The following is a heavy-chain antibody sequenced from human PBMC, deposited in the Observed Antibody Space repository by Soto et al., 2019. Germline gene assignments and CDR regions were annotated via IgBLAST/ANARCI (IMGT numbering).Heavy chain of an antibody. Sequence: WASVKVSCKASGGTFSSYAISWVRQAPGQGLEWMGGIIPIFGTANYAQKFQGRVTITADESTSTAYMELSSLRSEDTAVYYCARERLNYDFWSGYQYYFDYWGQEPWSPS. D-gene: IGHD3-3*01. CDR1: GGTFSSYA. CDR2: IIPIFGTA. V-gene: IGHV1-69*13. J-gene: IGHJ4*01. CDR3: ARERLNYDFWSGYQYYFDY.